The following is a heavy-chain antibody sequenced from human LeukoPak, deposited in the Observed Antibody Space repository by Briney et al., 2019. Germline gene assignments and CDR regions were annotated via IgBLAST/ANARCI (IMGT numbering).Heavy chain of an antibody. D-gene: IGHD6-13*01. Sequence: ASVKVSCKTSGYTFTSYDINWVRQATGQGLEWMGWMNPNSGNTGYAQKFQGRVTMTRNTSISTAYMELSSLRSEDTAVYYCARHIAAAGNNWFDPWGQGTLVTVSS. J-gene: IGHJ5*02. CDR2: MNPNSGNT. CDR3: ARHIAAAGNNWFDP. CDR1: GYTFTSYD. V-gene: IGHV1-8*01.